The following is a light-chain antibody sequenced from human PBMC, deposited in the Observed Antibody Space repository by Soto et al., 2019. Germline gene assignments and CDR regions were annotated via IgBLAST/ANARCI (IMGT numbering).Light chain of an antibody. CDR2: GAT. CDR3: QQYSSWPPIT. V-gene: IGKV3-15*01. CDR1: QSVRRN. Sequence: KMMTPSPAPLSVFPGGNATPPPKARQSVRRNLAWYQQKPGQAPRLLISGATTRATGIPARFSGSGSGTEFTLTIDSLQSEDFAVYFCQQYSSWPPITFGQGTRQEIK. J-gene: IGKJ5*01.